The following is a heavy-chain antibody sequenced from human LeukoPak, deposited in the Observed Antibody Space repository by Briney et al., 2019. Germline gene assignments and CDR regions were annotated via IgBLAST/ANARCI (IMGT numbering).Heavy chain of an antibody. V-gene: IGHV4-59*01. CDR2: IYYSGST. J-gene: IGHJ4*02. D-gene: IGHD3-3*01. CDR1: GGSISSYY. Sequence: SETLSLTCTVSGGSISSYYWSWIRQPPGKGLEWIGYIYYSGSTNYNPSLKSRVTISVDTSKNQSSLKLSSVTAADTAVYYCARGGSTDYDFWSGYYSLYYFDYWGQGTLVTVSS. CDR3: ARGGSTDYDFWSGYYSLYYFDY.